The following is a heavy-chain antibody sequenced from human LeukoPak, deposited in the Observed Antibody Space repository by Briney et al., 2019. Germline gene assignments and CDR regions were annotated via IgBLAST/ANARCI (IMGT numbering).Heavy chain of an antibody. CDR1: GFIFSNHR. D-gene: IGHD2-8*02. CDR2: IKQDGSDQ. Sequence: GGSLRLSCVASGFIFSNHRMSWVRQAPGKGLEWVADIKQDGSDQNYEDSVRGRFTISRDNDKSSLYLQMNSLRVEDTALYFCARDSTGWQADPFDSWGQGTMVTVSS. CDR3: ARDSTGWQADPFDS. V-gene: IGHV3-7*01. J-gene: IGHJ3*02.